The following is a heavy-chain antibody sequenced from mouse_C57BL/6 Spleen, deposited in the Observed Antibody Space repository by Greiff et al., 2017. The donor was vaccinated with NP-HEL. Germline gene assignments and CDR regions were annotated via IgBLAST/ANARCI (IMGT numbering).Heavy chain of an antibody. CDR2: ISRGSSTI. V-gene: IGHV5-17*01. CDR3: ARGVYGNYPSWFAY. D-gene: IGHD2-1*01. J-gene: IGHJ3*01. CDR1: GFTFSDYG. Sequence: EVKLVESGGGLVKPGGSLKLSCAASGFTFSDYGMHWVRQAPEKGLEWVAYISRGSSTIYYADTVKGRFTISRDNAKNTLFLQMTSLRSEDTALYYCARGVYGNYPSWFAYWGQGTLVTVSA.